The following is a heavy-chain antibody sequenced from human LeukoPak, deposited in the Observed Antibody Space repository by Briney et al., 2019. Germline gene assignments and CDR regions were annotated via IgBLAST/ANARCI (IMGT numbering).Heavy chain of an antibody. J-gene: IGHJ5*02. D-gene: IGHD2-2*01. Sequence: ASVKVSCKASGYTFTGYYMHWVRQAPGQGLEWMGWINPNSGGTNYAQKFQGRVTMTRDTSISTAYMELSRLRSDDTAVYYCARLWQLKRYCSSTSCQAWFDPWGQGTLVTVSS. V-gene: IGHV1-2*02. CDR2: INPNSGGT. CDR3: ARLWQLKRYCSSTSCQAWFDP. CDR1: GYTFTGYY.